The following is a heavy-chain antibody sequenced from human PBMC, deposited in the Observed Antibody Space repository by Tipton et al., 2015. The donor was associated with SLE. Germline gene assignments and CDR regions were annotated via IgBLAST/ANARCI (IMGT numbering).Heavy chain of an antibody. D-gene: IGHD3-3*01. CDR2: IRYDGSNK. V-gene: IGHV3-30*02. CDR3: AKDLSISYYDFWSGRDAFDI. CDR1: GFTFSSYG. Sequence: SLRLSCAASGFTFSSYGMHWVRQAPGKGLEWVAFIRYDGSNKYYAGSVKGRFTISRDNSKNTLYLQMNSLRAEDTAVYYCAKDLSISYYDFWSGRDAFDIWGQGTMVTVSS. J-gene: IGHJ3*02.